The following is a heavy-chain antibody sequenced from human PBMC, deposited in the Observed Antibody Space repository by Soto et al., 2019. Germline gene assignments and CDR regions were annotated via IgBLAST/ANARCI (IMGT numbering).Heavy chain of an antibody. Sequence: GGSLRLSCAASGFTFSSYSMNWFRQAPGKGLEWVSDISSSSVTIYYADSVKGRFTISRDNAKNSLYLQMNSLRDGDTAVYYCAXVPGIAAAATYYYAMDVWGQGTTVTVSS. CDR1: GFTFSSYS. J-gene: IGHJ6*02. V-gene: IGHV3-48*02. CDR2: ISSSSVTI. CDR3: AXVPGIAAAATYYYAMDV. D-gene: IGHD6-13*01.